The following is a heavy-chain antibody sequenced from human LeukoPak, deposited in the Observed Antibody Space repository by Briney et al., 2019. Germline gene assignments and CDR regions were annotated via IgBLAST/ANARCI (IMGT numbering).Heavy chain of an antibody. CDR2: INSDGSWT. D-gene: IGHD2/OR15-2a*01. Sequence: SGGSLRLSCAASGNYWMHWVRQAPGKGLVWVSHINSDGSWTSYADSVKGRFTISKDNAKNTVYLQMNSLRAEDTADYYCVSFYETYWGRGTLVTVSS. V-gene: IGHV3-74*01. CDR3: VSFYETY. J-gene: IGHJ4*02. CDR1: GNYW.